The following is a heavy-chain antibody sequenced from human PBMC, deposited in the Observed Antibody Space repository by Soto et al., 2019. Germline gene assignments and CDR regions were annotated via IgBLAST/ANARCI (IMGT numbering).Heavy chain of an antibody. V-gene: IGHV3-21*01. D-gene: IGHD2-2*01. CDR2: ISSSRGYI. J-gene: IGHJ4*02. Sequence: EVQLVESGGGLVKPGGSLRLSCAASGFTFSTYSMNWVRQAPGKGLECVASISSSRGYICYADSVKGRFTISRDNAKNSLFLQMDSLRAEDTAVYYCARGRSINTNMDYWGQGTLVTVSS. CDR3: ARGRSINTNMDY. CDR1: GFTFSTYS.